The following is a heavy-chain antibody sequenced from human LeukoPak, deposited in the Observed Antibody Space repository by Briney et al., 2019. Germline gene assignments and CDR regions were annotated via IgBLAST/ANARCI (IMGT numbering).Heavy chain of an antibody. Sequence: GESLNISCKGSGYRFTDYWIGWVRQMPGKGLEWMGIIYPGDSDTRYSPSFQGQVTISADKSISTAYLQWSSLKASDTAMYYCARLSHGSSSGGDYWGQGTLVTVSS. J-gene: IGHJ4*02. CDR2: IYPGDSDT. D-gene: IGHD6-6*01. CDR1: GYRFTDYW. CDR3: ARLSHGSSSGGDY. V-gene: IGHV5-51*01.